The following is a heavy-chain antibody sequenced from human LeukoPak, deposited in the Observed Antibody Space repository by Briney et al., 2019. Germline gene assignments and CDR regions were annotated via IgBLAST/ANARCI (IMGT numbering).Heavy chain of an antibody. V-gene: IGHV1-46*01. J-gene: IGHJ5*02. Sequence: ASVKVSCKASGYTLTSYYMHWVRQAPGQGLEWMGIINPSGGSTSYAQKFQGRVTMTRDMSTSTVYMELSSLRSEDTAVYYCAGAARPNWFDPWGQGTLVTVSS. D-gene: IGHD6-6*01. CDR1: GYTLTSYY. CDR3: AGAARPNWFDP. CDR2: INPSGGST.